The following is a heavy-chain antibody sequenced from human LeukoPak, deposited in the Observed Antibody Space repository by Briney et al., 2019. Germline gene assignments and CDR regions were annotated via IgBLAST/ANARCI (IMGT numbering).Heavy chain of an antibody. CDR2: ISYDGSNK. CDR3: AKDLDIVVVPAVPDY. V-gene: IGHV3-30*18. Sequence: PGGSLRLSCAASGFTFSSYGMHWVRQAPGKGLEWVAVISYDGSNKYYADSVKGRFTISRDNSKNTLYLQMNSLRAEDTAVYYCAKDLDIVVVPAVPDYWGQGTLVTVSS. J-gene: IGHJ4*02. D-gene: IGHD2-2*03. CDR1: GFTFSSYG.